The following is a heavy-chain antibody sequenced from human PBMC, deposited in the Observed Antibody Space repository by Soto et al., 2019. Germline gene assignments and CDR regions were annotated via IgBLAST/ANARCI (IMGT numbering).Heavy chain of an antibody. Sequence: QVTLKESGPVLVKPTETRTLTCTISGLSLSNGRMGVSWIRQPPWRALEWLAHFFSDAERSYSTSMQSRLTMSQDTSGTQLVLTMTNMDPQDTGTYFCARMNADSGSHYYAMDVWGPGTPVTVSS. J-gene: IGHJ6*02. D-gene: IGHD4-17*01. CDR1: GLSLSNGRMG. V-gene: IGHV2-26*03. CDR2: FFSDAER. CDR3: ARMNADSGSHYYAMDV.